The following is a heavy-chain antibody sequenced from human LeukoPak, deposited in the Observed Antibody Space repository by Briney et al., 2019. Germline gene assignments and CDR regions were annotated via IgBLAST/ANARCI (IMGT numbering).Heavy chain of an antibody. CDR1: GFTVGSNT. D-gene: IGHD3-22*01. J-gene: IGHJ3*01. V-gene: IGHV3-66*01. CDR3: ARGGSYFDISGYYFY. CDR2: IYSGGST. Sequence: GGSLRLSCAASGFTVGSNTMSWVRQAPGKGLEWVSIIYSGGSTSYADSVKGRFTISRDNSKNTLYLQMNSLRTEDTAVYYCARGGSYFDISGYYFYWGQGTMVTVSS.